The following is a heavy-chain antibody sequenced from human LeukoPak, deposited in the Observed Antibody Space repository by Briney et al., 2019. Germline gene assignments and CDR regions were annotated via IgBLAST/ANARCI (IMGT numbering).Heavy chain of an antibody. Sequence: GGSLRLSCAASGFTFTDSFMTWIRQAPGKGLEWVSSISSGGRTIYYADFVKGRFTISRDNAKSSLDLQMNKLRAEDTAVYYCAKDDRELQIDYWGQGTLVTVSS. CDR1: GFTFTDSF. V-gene: IGHV3-11*01. CDR3: AKDDRELQIDY. CDR2: ISSGGRTI. J-gene: IGHJ4*02. D-gene: IGHD1-26*01.